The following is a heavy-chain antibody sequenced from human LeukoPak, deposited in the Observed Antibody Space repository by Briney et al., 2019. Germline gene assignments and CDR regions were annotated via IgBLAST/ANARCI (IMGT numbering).Heavy chain of an antibody. V-gene: IGHV3-30-3*01. CDR1: GFTFSSYA. J-gene: IGHJ4*02. Sequence: GRSLRLSCAASGFTFSSYAMHWVRQAPGKGLEWVAVISYDANDKYYADSVEGRFTISRDNSKNTLYLQMNSLRAEDTAVYYCARDRGQWLVYFDYWGQGTLVTVSS. CDR2: ISYDANDK. D-gene: IGHD6-19*01. CDR3: ARDRGQWLVYFDY.